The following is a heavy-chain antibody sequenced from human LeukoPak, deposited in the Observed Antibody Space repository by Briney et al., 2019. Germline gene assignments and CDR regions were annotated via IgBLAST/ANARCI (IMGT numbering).Heavy chain of an antibody. D-gene: IGHD3-9*01. CDR2: IDYHGNT. V-gene: IGHV4-59*11. Sequence: PSETLSLTCIVSGGSIGTLYWNWIRQVPGKGLEWIGFIDYHGNTKYNPSLKSRVTISVDTSKNQFSLKLSSVTAADTAVYYCARVPYYDILTGYYSTGGPFDYWGQGTLVTVSS. CDR3: ARVPYYDILTGYYSTGGPFDY. CDR1: GGSIGTLY. J-gene: IGHJ4*02.